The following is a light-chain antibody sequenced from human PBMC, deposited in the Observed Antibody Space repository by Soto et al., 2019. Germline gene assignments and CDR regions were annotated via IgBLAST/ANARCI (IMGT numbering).Light chain of an antibody. Sequence: DIQMTQSPKTLSASVGDRVTITCRASQTIDSWLAWYQQRPGKPPNLLIYKASTLASGVPSRFSGSGSGTEFTLTISSLQPDDFATYYCQQYNSYSFGQGTKVDIK. CDR2: KAS. CDR3: QQYNSYS. J-gene: IGKJ1*01. V-gene: IGKV1-5*03. CDR1: QTIDSW.